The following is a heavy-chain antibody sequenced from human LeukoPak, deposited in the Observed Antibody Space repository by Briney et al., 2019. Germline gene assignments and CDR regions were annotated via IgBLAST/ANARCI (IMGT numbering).Heavy chain of an antibody. CDR3: ARGRRVRGPRGGFGY. D-gene: IGHD3-10*01. CDR1: GYTFTSYD. J-gene: IGHJ4*02. CDR2: MNPNRGNT. V-gene: IGHV1-8*01. Sequence: GASVKVSCKASGYTFTSYDINWVRQATGQGLEWMGWMNPNRGNTGYAQKFQGRVTMTRNTSISTAYMELSSLRSEDTAVYYCARGRRVRGPRGGFGYWGQGTLVTVSS.